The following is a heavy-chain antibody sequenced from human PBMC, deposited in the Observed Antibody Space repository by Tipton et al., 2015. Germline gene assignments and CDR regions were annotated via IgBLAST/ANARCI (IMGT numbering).Heavy chain of an antibody. D-gene: IGHD6-13*01. J-gene: IGHJ4*02. Sequence: SLRLSCAASGFTFSSYGMHWVRQAPGKGLEWLTVIWYDGSNKYDADSVKGRFTISRDNFKNTLFLQMTSLRAEDTAVYYCARDRTAAAGGFDYWGQGTLVTVSS. V-gene: IGHV3-33*01. CDR3: ARDRTAAAGGFDY. CDR2: IWYDGSNK. CDR1: GFTFSSYG.